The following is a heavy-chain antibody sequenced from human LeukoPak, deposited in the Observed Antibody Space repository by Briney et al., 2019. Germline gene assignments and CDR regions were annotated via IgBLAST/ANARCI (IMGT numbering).Heavy chain of an antibody. CDR1: GYTLTELS. CDR3: ATVVDNWNDFDY. J-gene: IGHJ4*02. CDR2: FDPEDGET. D-gene: IGHD1-1*01. V-gene: IGHV1-24*01. Sequence: ASVKVSCKVSGYTLTELSMHWVRQAPGKGLEWMGGFDPEDGETIYAQKFLGRVTMTEDTSTDTAYMELSSLRSEDTAVYYCATVVDNWNDFDYWGQGTLVTVSS.